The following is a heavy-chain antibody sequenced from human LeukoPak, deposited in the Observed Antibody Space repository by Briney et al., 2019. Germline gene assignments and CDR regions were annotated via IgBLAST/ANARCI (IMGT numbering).Heavy chain of an antibody. CDR2: IGASGGST. D-gene: IGHD3-9*01. CDR3: AKAEGYEILTGLDY. CDR1: GFTFSSYA. V-gene: IGHV3-23*01. Sequence: GGSLRLSCATSGFTFSSYAMSWVRQAPGKGLEWVSCIGASGGSTYYADSVKGRFTISRDNSKNTLYLQMNSLRTEDTAVYYCAKAEGYEILTGLDYWGQGTLVTVSS. J-gene: IGHJ4*02.